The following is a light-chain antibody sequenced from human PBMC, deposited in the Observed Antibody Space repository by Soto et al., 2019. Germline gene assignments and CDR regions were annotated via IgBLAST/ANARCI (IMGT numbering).Light chain of an antibody. CDR2: GVS. J-gene: IGKJ4*01. V-gene: IGKV3-20*01. CDR1: QSVRNTY. CDR3: QQYSSSPVT. Sequence: ENVLAQSPGTLSLSPGERATLSCRASQSVRNTYLAWYQQKPGQAPRLLIYGVSSRATGIPDRFSGSGSGTDFTLNISRLEPEDFEVYYCQQYSSSPVTFGGGTKVDIK.